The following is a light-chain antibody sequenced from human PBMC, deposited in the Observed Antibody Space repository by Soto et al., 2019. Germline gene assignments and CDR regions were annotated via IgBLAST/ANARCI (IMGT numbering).Light chain of an antibody. V-gene: IGKV1-5*03. J-gene: IGKJ2*01. CDR1: QSISIW. CDR3: QQYDSFLYT. CDR2: KGS. Sequence: DIQMTQSPSTVSASVGDRVTITCRASQSISIWLAWYQQKPGKAPKLLIYKGSSLESGVPSRFSGSGSGTEFTLTISSLQPDDFATYYCQQYDSFLYTFGQGTKVEI.